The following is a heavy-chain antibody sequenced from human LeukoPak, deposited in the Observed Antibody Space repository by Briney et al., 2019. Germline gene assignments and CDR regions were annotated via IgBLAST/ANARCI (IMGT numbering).Heavy chain of an antibody. Sequence: GGSLRLSWAASGFTFSSYWMSWVRQAPGKGLEWVANIKQDGSEKYYVDSVKGRFTISRDNAKNSLYLQMNSLRAEDTAVYYCARDSSMIVVVTFGAFDIWGQGTMVTVSS. CDR1: GFTFSSYW. J-gene: IGHJ3*02. CDR2: IKQDGSEK. V-gene: IGHV3-7*01. D-gene: IGHD3-22*01. CDR3: ARDSSMIVVVTFGAFDI.